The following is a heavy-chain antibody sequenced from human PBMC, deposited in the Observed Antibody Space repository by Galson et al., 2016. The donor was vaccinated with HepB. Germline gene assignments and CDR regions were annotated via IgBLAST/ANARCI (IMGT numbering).Heavy chain of an antibody. CDR2: ISSKNDNT. CDR3: ARDSDPLGH. J-gene: IGHJ1*01. Sequence: SVKVSCKASGYIFTTYGISWLRQAPGQELEWMGWISSKNDNTHYAQKFQGRVTMTTNKPTSTAYMELRSLRSDDTAVYYCARDSDPLGHWGQGTLVTVSS. V-gene: IGHV1-18*04. CDR1: GYIFTTYG.